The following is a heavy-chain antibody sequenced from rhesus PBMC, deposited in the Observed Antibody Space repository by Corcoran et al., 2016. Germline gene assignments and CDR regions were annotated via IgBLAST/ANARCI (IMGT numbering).Heavy chain of an antibody. D-gene: IGHD6-25*01. J-gene: IGHJ2*01. CDR1: GGSITASYR. CDR2: IYGSSTKT. Sequence: QLQLQESGPGLVKPSETLSLTCAVSGGSITASYRWSWIRPPPGKGLGWIGYIYGSSTKTNYNPTHKRRVTITKDTSKNQFSVKLSSVTAANTAVNYCARKHSGSWTYWYFDLWGPGTPITISS. V-gene: IGHV4S10*01. CDR3: ARKHSGSWTYWYFDL.